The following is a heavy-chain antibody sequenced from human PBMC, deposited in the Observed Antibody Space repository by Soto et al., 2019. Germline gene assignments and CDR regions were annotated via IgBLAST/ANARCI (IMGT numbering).Heavy chain of an antibody. J-gene: IGHJ4*02. CDR1: GFTFSSSW. D-gene: IGHD3-22*01. V-gene: IGHV3-7*03. CDR3: ARGDYYDRRFDS. Sequence: VQLVESGGGLVQPGGSLRLSCAASGFTFSSSWMNWVRQAPGKGLEWVADIKQDGSEKYYLDSLKGRFTISRDNAKNSLYLQMNNLRAEDTAVYYCARGDYYDRRFDSWGQGTLVTVSS. CDR2: IKQDGSEK.